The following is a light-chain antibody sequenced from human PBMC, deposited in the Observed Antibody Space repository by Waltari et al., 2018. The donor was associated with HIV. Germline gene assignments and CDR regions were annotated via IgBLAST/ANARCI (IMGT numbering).Light chain of an antibody. CDR3: AAWDDSLEGIWV. J-gene: IGLJ3*02. V-gene: IGLV1-47*01. CDR2: RNN. CDR1: ISNIVSNY. Sequence: QSVLTQSSSASGTPGQRVTISRSGSISNIVSNYVYWYQQLPVTAPKLLIYRNNQRPSGVPDRFSGSKSGTSASLAISGLRSEDEADYYCAAWDDSLEGIWVLGGGTKLTVL.